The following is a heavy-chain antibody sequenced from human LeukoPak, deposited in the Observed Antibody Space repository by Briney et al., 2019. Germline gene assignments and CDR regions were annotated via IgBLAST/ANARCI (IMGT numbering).Heavy chain of an antibody. CDR3: ARGQRIAVAGTGRYYCYMDV. Sequence: ASVKVSCKASGYTFTSYDINWVRQATGQGLEWMGWMNPNSGNTGYAQKFQGRVTMTRNTSISTAYMELSSLRSEDTAVYYCARGQRIAVAGTGRYYCYMDVWGKGTTVTVSS. CDR1: GYTFTSYD. D-gene: IGHD6-19*01. CDR2: MNPNSGNT. V-gene: IGHV1-8*01. J-gene: IGHJ6*03.